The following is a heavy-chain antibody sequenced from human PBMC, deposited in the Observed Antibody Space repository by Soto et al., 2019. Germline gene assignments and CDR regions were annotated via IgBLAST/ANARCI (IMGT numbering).Heavy chain of an antibody. CDR3: AREGSYSAYNFAHGIQLWSFDF. CDR2: IFSSGST. V-gene: IGHV4-4*07. D-gene: IGHD5-12*01. CDR1: GGSINTFY. J-gene: IGHJ4*02. Sequence: KASETLSLTCTVSGGSINTFYWSWVRQPAGKGLEWIGRIFSSGSTSFNPSLESRVAMSVDTSKNHFSLNLSSVTAADMAVYYCAREGSYSAYNFAHGIQLWSFDFWGKGALVTV.